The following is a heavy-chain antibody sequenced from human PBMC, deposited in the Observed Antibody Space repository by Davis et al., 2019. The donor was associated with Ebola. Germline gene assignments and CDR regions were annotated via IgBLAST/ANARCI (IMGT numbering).Heavy chain of an antibody. Sequence: GGSLRLSCAASGFTFSGSAMHWVRQAPGKGLEWVGRIRSKANSYVTAYAASVKGRFTISRDNSKNTLYLQMNSLRAEDTAVYYCAKVDVPLYYGDYYYGMDVWGQGTTVTVSS. CDR1: GFTFSGSA. CDR2: IRSKANSYVT. D-gene: IGHD4-17*01. CDR3: AKVDVPLYYGDYYYGMDV. V-gene: IGHV3-73*01. J-gene: IGHJ6*02.